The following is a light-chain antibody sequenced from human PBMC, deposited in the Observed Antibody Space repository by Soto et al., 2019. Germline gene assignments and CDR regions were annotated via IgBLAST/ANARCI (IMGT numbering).Light chain of an antibody. CDR3: QQYDNLVPIT. CDR2: DAT. J-gene: IGKJ5*01. V-gene: IGKV1-33*01. Sequence: DIQMTQSPSSLSASVGDRVTITCQASQDITYYLNWYQQKAGRAPKLLIFDATSLDTGVPSRFSGRGSGTHFTFTISSLQPEDVATYYCQQYDNLVPITFGQGTRLDIK. CDR1: QDITYY.